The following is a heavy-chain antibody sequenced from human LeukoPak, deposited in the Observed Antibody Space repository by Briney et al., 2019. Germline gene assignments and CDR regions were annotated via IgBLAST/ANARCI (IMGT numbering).Heavy chain of an antibody. CDR3: ARPNRLRRARLQYYFDY. J-gene: IGHJ4*02. CDR2: TNHSGST. D-gene: IGHD3-16*01. Sequence: PSETLSLTCAVYGGSFSGYYWSWIRQPPGKGLEWIGETNHSGSTNYNPSLKSRVTISVDTSKNQFSLKLSSVTAADTAVYYCARPNRLRRARLQYYFDYWGQGTLVTVSS. V-gene: IGHV4-34*01. CDR1: GGSFSGYY.